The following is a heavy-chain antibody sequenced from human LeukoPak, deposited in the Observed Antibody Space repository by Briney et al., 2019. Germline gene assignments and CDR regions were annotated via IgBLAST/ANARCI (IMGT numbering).Heavy chain of an antibody. J-gene: IGHJ6*03. D-gene: IGHD2-15*01. CDR2: ISSSSSYI. V-gene: IGHV3-21*01. Sequence: GGSLRLSCAASGFTFSSYEMNWVRQAPGKGLEWVSSISSSSSYIYYADSVKGRFTISRDNAKNSLYLQMNSLRAEDTAVYYCAREVDYYYMDVWGKGTTVTVSS. CDR3: AREVDYYYMDV. CDR1: GFTFSSYE.